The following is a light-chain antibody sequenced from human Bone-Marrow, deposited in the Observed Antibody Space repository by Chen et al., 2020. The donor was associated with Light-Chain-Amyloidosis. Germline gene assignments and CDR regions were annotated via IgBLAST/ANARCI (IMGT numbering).Light chain of an antibody. J-gene: IGLJ2*01. Sequence: QSAPTQPASVSGSPGQSITISCTGTSSDVGGYNSVSWYQQHAGKAPKLMIYEVSNRPSGVSNRFSGSKSGNTASLTISGLQAEDEADYYCCSYASDQDVLFGGGTELAVL. CDR2: EVS. CDR1: SSDVGGYNS. CDR3: CSYASDQDVL. V-gene: IGLV2-14*01.